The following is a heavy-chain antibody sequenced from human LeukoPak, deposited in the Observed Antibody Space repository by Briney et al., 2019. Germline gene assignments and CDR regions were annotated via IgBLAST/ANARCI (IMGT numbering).Heavy chain of an antibody. Sequence: ASVKVSCKASGYTFTSYGISWVRQAPGQGLEWMGGIIPIFGTANYAQKFQGRVTITTDESTSTAYMELSSLRSEDTAVYYCASGKQGYCSSTSCSLDYWGQGTLVTVSS. CDR2: IIPIFGTA. CDR3: ASGKQGYCSSTSCSLDY. J-gene: IGHJ4*02. V-gene: IGHV1-69*05. D-gene: IGHD2-2*01. CDR1: GYTFTSYG.